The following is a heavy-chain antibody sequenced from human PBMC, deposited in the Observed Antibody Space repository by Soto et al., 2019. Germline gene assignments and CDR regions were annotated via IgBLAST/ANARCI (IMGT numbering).Heavy chain of an antibody. Sequence: GESLKISCKGSGYSFTSYWIGWVRQMPGKGLEWMGIIYPGDSDTRYSPSFQGQVTISADKSISTAYLQWSSLKASDTAMYYCARLGIPYYAILTGYYDYWGQGTLVTVSS. D-gene: IGHD3-9*01. CDR3: ARLGIPYYAILTGYYDY. J-gene: IGHJ4*02. V-gene: IGHV5-51*01. CDR2: IYPGDSDT. CDR1: GYSFTSYW.